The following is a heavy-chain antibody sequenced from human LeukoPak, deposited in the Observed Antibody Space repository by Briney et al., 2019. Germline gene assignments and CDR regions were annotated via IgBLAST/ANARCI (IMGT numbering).Heavy chain of an antibody. J-gene: IGHJ4*02. Sequence: GGSLRLSCAASGFTFSTYAMSWVRQAPGKGLEWVSSVSGGGGTTYYPDSVKGRFTISRDNSKNTLYLQMNSLRAEDTAVYYCARDRFCTTDRCSDYWGQGTLVTVSS. CDR1: GFTFSTYA. CDR2: VSGGGGTT. CDR3: ARDRFCTTDRCSDY. D-gene: IGHD2-8*01. V-gene: IGHV3-23*01.